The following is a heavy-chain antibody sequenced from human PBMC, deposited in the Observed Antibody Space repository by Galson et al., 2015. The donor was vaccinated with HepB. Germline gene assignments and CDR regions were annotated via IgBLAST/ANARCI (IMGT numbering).Heavy chain of an antibody. CDR3: ARERWLHRNFDY. Sequence: SLRLSCAASGFTFSSYGMHWVRQAPGKGLEWVAVIWYDGSNKYYADSVKGRFTISRDNSKNALYLQMNSLRAEDTAVYYCARERWLHRNFDYWGQGTLVTVSS. V-gene: IGHV3-33*01. CDR1: GFTFSSYG. D-gene: IGHD5-24*01. CDR2: IWYDGSNK. J-gene: IGHJ4*02.